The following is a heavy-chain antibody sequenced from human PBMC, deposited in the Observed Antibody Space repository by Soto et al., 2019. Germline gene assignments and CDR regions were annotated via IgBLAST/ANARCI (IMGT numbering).Heavy chain of an antibody. D-gene: IGHD2-8*01. CDR3: TQDCTNGVCYSGY. CDR1: GFTFSSYA. CDR2: XSXXGXXX. J-gene: IGHJ4*02. V-gene: IGHV3-23*01. Sequence: PGASLRLSCAASGFTFSSYAISWVRQAPGKGLEXVSXXSXXGXXXXXAXXVKGRFTISRDNSKSTLYLQTNSLRAEETAVYYCTQDCTNGVCYSGYWGQGTLVTVSS.